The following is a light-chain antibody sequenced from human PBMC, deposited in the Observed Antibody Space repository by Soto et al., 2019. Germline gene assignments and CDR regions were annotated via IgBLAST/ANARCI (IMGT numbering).Light chain of an antibody. CDR2: DVS. Sequence: DIQMTQSPSTLSASVGDRVTITCRASQTISSWLAWYQQKPGKAPKLLIYDVSSLESGVPSRFSGSGSGTEFTLTISSLQPDDSATYYCQQYNTFWTVGQGTKVDIK. V-gene: IGKV1-5*01. CDR3: QQYNTFWT. J-gene: IGKJ1*01. CDR1: QTISSW.